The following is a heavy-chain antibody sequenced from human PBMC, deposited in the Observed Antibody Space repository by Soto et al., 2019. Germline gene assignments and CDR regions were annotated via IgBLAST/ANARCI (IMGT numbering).Heavy chain of an antibody. D-gene: IGHD4-17*01. CDR2: IYHSGTT. CDR1: GGSISSGGYS. V-gene: IGHV4-30-2*01. J-gene: IGHJ6*02. Sequence: QLQLQESGSGLVKPSQTLSLTCAVSGGSISSGGYSWSWIRQPPGKGLEWIGYIYHSGTTYYNPSLKSRVTISVDRSKNQFSLKLSSVTAADTAVYYCVRARYGEYGYGMDVWGQGTTVTVSS. CDR3: VRARYGEYGYGMDV.